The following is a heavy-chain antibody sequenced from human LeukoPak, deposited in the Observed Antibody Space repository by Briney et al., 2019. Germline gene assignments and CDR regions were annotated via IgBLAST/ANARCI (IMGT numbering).Heavy chain of an antibody. V-gene: IGHV3-23*01. Sequence: GGSLGLSCAASGFTFNNYAMNWVRPAPGKGVEGGSVISGSGGTSYYADSVKGRFTISRDSSKNTLYLQMNSLRAEDTAVYYCAKVSGGGLYYDGMDVWGQGTTVTVSS. J-gene: IGHJ6*02. CDR2: ISGSGGTS. D-gene: IGHD1-14*01. CDR3: AKVSGGGLYYDGMDV. CDR1: GFTFNNYA.